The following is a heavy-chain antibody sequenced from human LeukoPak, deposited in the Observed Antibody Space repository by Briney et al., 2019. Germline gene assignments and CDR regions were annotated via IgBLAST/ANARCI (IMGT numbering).Heavy chain of an antibody. V-gene: IGHV3-23*01. CDR3: ANSPNYYASSGYYRYFDY. D-gene: IGHD3-22*01. CDR1: GFTFSSYA. J-gene: IGHJ4*02. Sequence: GGSLRLSCAASGFTFSSYAMSWVSQAPGRGLEWVSAISGCGGSTYYADSVKGRFTISRDNSKNTLYLQMNSLRAEDTAVYYCANSPNYYASSGYYRYFDYWRQGSLVTVSS. CDR2: ISGCGGST.